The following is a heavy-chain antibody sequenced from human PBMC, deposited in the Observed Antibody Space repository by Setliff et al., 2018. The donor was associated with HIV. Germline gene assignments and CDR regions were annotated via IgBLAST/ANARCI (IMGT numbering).Heavy chain of an antibody. D-gene: IGHD3-3*01. V-gene: IGHV5-51*01. CDR1: GYSFTNYW. CDR2: IYPSDSYI. Sequence: GESLKISCKGSGYSFTNYWIGWVRQMPGKGLEWMGIIYPSDSYIRYSPSFQGQVTISADKSISTAYLQWSSLKASDTAIYYCARLSKYFDFWAPDCWGQGTLVTVSS. CDR3: ARLSKYFDFWAPDC. J-gene: IGHJ4*02.